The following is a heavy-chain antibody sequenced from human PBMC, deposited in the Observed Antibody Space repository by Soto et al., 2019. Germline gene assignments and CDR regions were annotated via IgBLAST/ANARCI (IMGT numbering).Heavy chain of an antibody. D-gene: IGHD2-15*01. Sequence: QVQLVQSGAEVKKPGSSVTVSCKASGGTFSSYAISWVRQAPGQGLEWVGVFIPLLGTTNFAQRFQGRVTITADESTSPANIELGRLVSEDTAGYYCASAVWYGRGGGCYGWFGPGGQGTLVTVSS. CDR3: ASAVWYGRGGGCYGWFGP. CDR2: FIPLLGTT. V-gene: IGHV1-69*01. CDR1: GGTFSSYA. J-gene: IGHJ5*02.